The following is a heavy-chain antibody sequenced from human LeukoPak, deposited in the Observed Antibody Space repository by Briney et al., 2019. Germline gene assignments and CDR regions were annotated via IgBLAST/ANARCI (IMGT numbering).Heavy chain of an antibody. D-gene: IGHD1-14*01. J-gene: IGHJ5*02. CDR3: SRPGRPENSMA. V-gene: IGHV1-2*02. CDR2: INPNNGGT. CDR1: GYTFTGYY. Sequence: ASVKVSCKASGYTFTGYYMHWVRQAPGQGLEWMGWINPNNGGTNFAQNFQARVTMAWDTSINTAYMELSRLTSDDTAVYYCSRPGRPENSMALGQGTLVTVSS.